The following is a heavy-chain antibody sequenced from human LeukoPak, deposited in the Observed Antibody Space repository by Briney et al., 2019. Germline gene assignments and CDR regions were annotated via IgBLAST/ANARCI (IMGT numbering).Heavy chain of an antibody. J-gene: IGHJ6*03. V-gene: IGHV3-23*01. CDR2: ISGSGGST. D-gene: IGHD6-19*01. CDR3: AKDAVTALAGYYYYMDV. Sequence: GSLRLSCAASGFTFSSYAMSWVRQAPGKGLEWVSAISGSGGSTYYADSVKGRFTISRDNSKNTLYLQMNSLRAEDTAVYYCAKDAVTALAGYYYYMDVWGKGTMVTVSS. CDR1: GFTFSSYA.